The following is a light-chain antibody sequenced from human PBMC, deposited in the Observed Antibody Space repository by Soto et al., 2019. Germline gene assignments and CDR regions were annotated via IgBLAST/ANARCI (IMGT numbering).Light chain of an antibody. CDR3: QQYGSSPIT. Sequence: ENGLTQSPGTLSLSPGERATLSCRASQSVRSNYVAWYQQKPGQAPRLLISGASSRATGIPDRFSGSGSGTDFTLTLSRLEPEDFALYYCQQYGSSPITFGQGTRLDIK. CDR1: QSVRSNY. J-gene: IGKJ5*01. V-gene: IGKV3-20*01. CDR2: GAS.